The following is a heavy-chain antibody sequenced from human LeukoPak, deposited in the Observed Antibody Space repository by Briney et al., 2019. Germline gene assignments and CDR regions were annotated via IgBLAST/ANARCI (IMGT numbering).Heavy chain of an antibody. CDR3: ARDQEWESCRGRSCFDY. Sequence: ASVNVSCKASGYTFTSYGISWVRQAPGQGLEWMGWISAYNGNTNYAQKLQGRVTMTTDTSTSTAYMELRSLRSDDTAVYYCARDQEWESCRGRSCFDYWGQGTLVTVSS. CDR2: ISAYNGNT. J-gene: IGHJ4*02. D-gene: IGHD1-26*01. V-gene: IGHV1-18*01. CDR1: GYTFTSYG.